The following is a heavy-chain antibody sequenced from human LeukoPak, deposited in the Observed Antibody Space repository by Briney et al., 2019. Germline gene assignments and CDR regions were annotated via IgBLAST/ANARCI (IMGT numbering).Heavy chain of an antibody. CDR1: GFTFDDYA. V-gene: IGHV3-9*01. CDR3: AKDVTGTGAFDI. Sequence: PGGSLRLSCAASGFTFDDYAMHWVRQAPGQSLEWVSGISWNSGTIGYADSVEGRFTISRDNAKNSLYLQMHSLRAEDTAFYFCAKDVTGTGAFDIWGQGTMVTVSS. D-gene: IGHD1-7*01. CDR2: ISWNSGTI. J-gene: IGHJ3*02.